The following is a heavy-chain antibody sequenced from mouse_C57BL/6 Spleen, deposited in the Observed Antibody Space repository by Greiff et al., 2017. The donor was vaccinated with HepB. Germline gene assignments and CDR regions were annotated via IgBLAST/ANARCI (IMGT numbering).Heavy chain of an antibody. CDR2: IDPETGGT. CDR1: GYTFTDYE. CDR3: TRGGDY. J-gene: IGHJ4*01. V-gene: IGHV1-15*01. Sequence: QVQLQQSGAELVRPGASVTLSCKASGYTFTDYEMHWVKQTPVHGLEWIGAIDPETGGTAYNQKFKVKAILTADKSSSTAYMELRSLTSEDSAVYYCTRGGDYWGQGTSVTVSS. D-gene: IGHD1-1*02.